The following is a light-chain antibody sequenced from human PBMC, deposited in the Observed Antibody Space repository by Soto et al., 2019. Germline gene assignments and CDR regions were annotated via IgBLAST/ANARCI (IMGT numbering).Light chain of an antibody. CDR1: QSVRTK. CDR2: GAS. V-gene: IGKV3-15*01. J-gene: IGKJ5*01. CDR3: QQYNSWPPIT. Sequence: EIVMTQSPSTLSVSPGEGTTLSCRASQSVRTKLAWYQQKAGQAPRLLIYGASTRATGVPDRFSGSGSGTEFTLTISSLQSEDFAVYYCQQYNSWPPITFGRGTRLEI.